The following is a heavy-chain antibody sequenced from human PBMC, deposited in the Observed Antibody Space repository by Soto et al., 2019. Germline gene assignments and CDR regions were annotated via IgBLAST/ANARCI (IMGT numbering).Heavy chain of an antibody. V-gene: IGHV3-7*01. CDR2: IKEDGTEE. Sequence: EVQLEESGGGSVQPGGSLRLSCAASGITLTSFWMNWVRQVPGKGLEWVANIKEDGTEEYFLDSVKGRFTISRDNAKNSLFLQMTSLRAEDTGVHYCARGGRSGSKYQYFDSWGQGTLVTVSP. J-gene: IGHJ4*02. CDR1: GITLTSFW. D-gene: IGHD3-16*01. CDR3: ARGGRSGSKYQYFDS.